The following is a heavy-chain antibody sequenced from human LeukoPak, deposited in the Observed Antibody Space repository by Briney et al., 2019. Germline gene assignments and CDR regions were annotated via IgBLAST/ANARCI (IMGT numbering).Heavy chain of an antibody. J-gene: IGHJ3*02. D-gene: IGHD3-10*01. CDR1: GGSISSYY. CDR2: IYYSGST. CDR3: ARAPIGRDAFDI. Sequence: SETLSLTCTVSGGSISSYYWSWIRQPPGKGLEWIGYIYYSGSTNYNPSLKSRVNISVDTSKNQFSLKLSSVTAADTAVYYCARAPIGRDAFDIWGQGTMVTVSS. V-gene: IGHV4-59*01.